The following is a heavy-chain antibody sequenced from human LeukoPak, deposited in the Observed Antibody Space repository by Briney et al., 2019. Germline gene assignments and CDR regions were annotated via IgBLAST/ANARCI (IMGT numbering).Heavy chain of an antibody. V-gene: IGHV3-21*01. CDR3: ARVRYCTNGVCYRALDY. J-gene: IGHJ4*02. CDR1: GFTFSSYS. Sequence: GGSLRLSCAASGFTFSSYSMNWVRQAPGKGLEWVSSISSSSSYIYYADSVKGRFTISRDNAKNSLYLQMNSLRAEGTAVYYCARVRYCTNGVCYRALDYWGQGTLVTVSS. D-gene: IGHD2-8*01. CDR2: ISSSSSYI.